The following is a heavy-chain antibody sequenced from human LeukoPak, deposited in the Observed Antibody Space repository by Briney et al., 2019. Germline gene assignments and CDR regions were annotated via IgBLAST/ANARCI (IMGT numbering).Heavy chain of an antibody. CDR1: GFTVSGNY. J-gene: IGHJ4*02. CDR2: IFSGGSA. CDR3: ARGDGYSYSFDS. V-gene: IGHV3-53*01. D-gene: IGHD5-24*01. Sequence: GGSLRLSRAPSGFTVSGNYMSSVREAPGKGVEGGSVIFSGGSAYYADSVRGRFTISRDNSKNTLYLQMNSLRGEDAAVYFCARGDGYSYSFDSWGQGTLVTVSS.